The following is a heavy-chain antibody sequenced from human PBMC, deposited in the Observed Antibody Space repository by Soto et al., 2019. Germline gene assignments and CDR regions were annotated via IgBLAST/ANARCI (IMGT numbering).Heavy chain of an antibody. J-gene: IGHJ4*02. D-gene: IGHD6-19*01. CDR2: TNGDGSIT. Sequence: GSLRLSCAASGFTFRNHWMHWVRQAPGKGLVWVSRTNGDGSITTYADSVKGRFTISRDNAKNTLYLQLNSLRAEDTALYYCARGYSSGPDYWGQGTLVTVSS. V-gene: IGHV3-74*01. CDR3: ARGYSSGPDY. CDR1: GFTFRNHW.